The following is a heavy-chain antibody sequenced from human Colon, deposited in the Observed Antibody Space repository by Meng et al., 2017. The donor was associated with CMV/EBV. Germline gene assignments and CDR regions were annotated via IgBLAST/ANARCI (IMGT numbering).Heavy chain of an antibody. CDR3: ASHSSYVWGSHH. Sequence: QVQLVQAGAEGKKPGASGKVSCKASGYLFSVKFIHWVRQAPGQGLEWMGWMDPTTGRTDYAQKFQGTVTMTRDTSISTAYLELSRLTSDDTAVYYCASHSSYVWGSHHWGQGTLVTVSS. CDR2: MDPTTGRT. CDR1: GYLFSVKF. D-gene: IGHD3-16*01. J-gene: IGHJ1*01. V-gene: IGHV1-2*02.